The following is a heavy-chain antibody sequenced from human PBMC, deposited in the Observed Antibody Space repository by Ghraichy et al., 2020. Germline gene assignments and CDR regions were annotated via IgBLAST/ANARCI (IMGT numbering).Heavy chain of an antibody. D-gene: IGHD3-16*01. CDR1: GFTFSSYE. CDR2: ISSSGSTI. J-gene: IGHJ6*02. CDR3: ARAGGYDYIWGQRSDGMDV. V-gene: IGHV3-48*03. Sequence: GGSLRLSCAASGFTFSSYEMNWVRQAPGKGLEWVSYISSSGSTIYYADSVKGRFTISRDNAKNSLYLQMNSLRAEDTAVYYCARAGGYDYIWGQRSDGMDVWGQGTTVTVSS.